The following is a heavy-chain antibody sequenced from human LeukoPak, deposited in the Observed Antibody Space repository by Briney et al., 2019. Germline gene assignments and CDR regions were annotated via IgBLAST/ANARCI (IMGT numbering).Heavy chain of an antibody. J-gene: IGHJ4*02. CDR1: GFTFRNNW. Sequence: GGSLRLSCAASGFTFRNNWMHWVRPAPGKGLVWVSRIKSDGSITSYADSVKGRFTISRDNAKNTLYLQMKSLRADDTAVYYCARTTTTFDYWGQGTLVTVSS. V-gene: IGHV3-74*01. CDR3: ARTTTTFDY. CDR2: IKSDGSIT. D-gene: IGHD1-1*01.